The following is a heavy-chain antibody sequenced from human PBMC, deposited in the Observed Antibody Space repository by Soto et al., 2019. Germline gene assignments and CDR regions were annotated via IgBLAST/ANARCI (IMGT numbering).Heavy chain of an antibody. CDR2: IWYDGDKK. CDR1: GFTLRSYG. V-gene: IGHV3-33*01. J-gene: IGHJ4*02. Sequence: QVQLVESGGGVVQPGRSRRLSCAASGFTLRSYGMHWVRQAPGKGLEWVAVIWYDGDKKYYADSVKVRFTISRDESKNTVYLHMSSLRGEDTGVYYCARGSAGSESVVVVPAIDFYSFDTWGQGTLVSVST. D-gene: IGHD2-15*01. CDR3: ARGSAGSESVVVVPAIDFYSFDT.